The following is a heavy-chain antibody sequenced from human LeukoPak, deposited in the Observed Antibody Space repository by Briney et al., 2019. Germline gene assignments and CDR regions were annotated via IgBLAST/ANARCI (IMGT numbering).Heavy chain of an antibody. CDR3: AKENYSSGWSENPEYYYYGMDV. CDR1: GFTFSSYS. D-gene: IGHD6-19*01. Sequence: GGSLRLSCAASGFTFSSYSMNWVRQAPGKGLEWVSYISSSSSTIYYADSVKGRFTISRDNAKNSLYLQMNSLRAEDTALYYCAKENYSSGWSENPEYYYYGMDVWGQGTTVTVSS. V-gene: IGHV3-48*04. CDR2: ISSSSSTI. J-gene: IGHJ6*02.